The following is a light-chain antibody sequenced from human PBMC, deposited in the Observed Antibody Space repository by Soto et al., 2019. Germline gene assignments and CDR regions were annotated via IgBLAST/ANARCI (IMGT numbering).Light chain of an antibody. V-gene: IGKV3-15*01. CDR2: GAS. Sequence: EIVMTQSPATLSVSPGERATLSCRASQSVSSSLAWYQQKPGQPPRLLIYGASTRATGIPARFSGSGSGTEFTLTISSLQSEDFAAYYCQQYDNWPRWTFGQGTKLEIK. CDR1: QSVSSS. J-gene: IGKJ2*02. CDR3: QQYDNWPRWT.